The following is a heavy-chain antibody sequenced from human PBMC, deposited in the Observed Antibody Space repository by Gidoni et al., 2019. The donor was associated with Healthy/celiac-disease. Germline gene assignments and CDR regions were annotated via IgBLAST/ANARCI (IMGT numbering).Heavy chain of an antibody. CDR3: AKKGTEHYWYFDL. CDR2: ISGSGGST. CDR1: GFTFSSYA. V-gene: IGHV3-23*01. Sequence: EVQLLESGGGLVQPGGSLRLSCAASGFTFSSYAMSWVRQAPGKGLEWVSAISGSGGSTYYADSVKGRFTISRDNSKNTLYLQMNSLRAEVTAVYYCAKKGTEHYWYFDLWGRGTLVTVSS. D-gene: IGHD1-1*01. J-gene: IGHJ2*01.